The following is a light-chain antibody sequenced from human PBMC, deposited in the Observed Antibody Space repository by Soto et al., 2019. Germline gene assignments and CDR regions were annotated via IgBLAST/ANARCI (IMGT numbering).Light chain of an antibody. V-gene: IGKV3-20*01. CDR1: QSVSSSY. Sequence: EIVLTQSPGTLSLSPGERATLSCRASQSVSSSYLAWYQQKPGQAPRLLIHGASSRATDIPDRFSGSGSGTDFTLTIGRLDPEDFAVYYCQQYGNSPRTFGQGTKVEIK. CDR3: QQYGNSPRT. CDR2: GAS. J-gene: IGKJ1*01.